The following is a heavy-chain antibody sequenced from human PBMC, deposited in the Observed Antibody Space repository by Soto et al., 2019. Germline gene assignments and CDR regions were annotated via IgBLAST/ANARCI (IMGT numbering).Heavy chain of an antibody. CDR3: TRATDTGGLNWFDP. CDR2: IRTKSNSYAT. Sequence: EVQLVESGGDLVQPGGSLKLSCAASGFTFSDSAVHWVRQASGKGLEWVGRIRTKSNSYATTCTVSLKGRFTISRDDSKNTAYLQMNSLETEDTAVYYCTRATDTGGLNWFDPWGPGTLVTVSS. J-gene: IGHJ5*02. CDR1: GFTFSDSA. D-gene: IGHD4-17*01. V-gene: IGHV3-73*02.